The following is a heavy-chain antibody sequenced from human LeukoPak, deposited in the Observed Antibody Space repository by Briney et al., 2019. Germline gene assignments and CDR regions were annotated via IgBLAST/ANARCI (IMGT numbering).Heavy chain of an antibody. J-gene: IGHJ5*02. CDR1: GGSFSGYY. CDR2: INHSGST. CDR3: ARGGYYGSGNDFRFDP. Sequence: SETLSLTCAVYGGSFSGYYWSWIRQPPGKGLEWIGEINHSGSTNYNPSLKSRVTISVDTSKNQFSPKLSSVTAADTAIYYCARGGYYGSGNDFRFDPWGQGTLVTVSS. D-gene: IGHD3-10*01. V-gene: IGHV4-34*01.